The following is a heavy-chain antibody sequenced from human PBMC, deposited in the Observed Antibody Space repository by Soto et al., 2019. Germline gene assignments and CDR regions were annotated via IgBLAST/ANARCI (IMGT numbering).Heavy chain of an antibody. D-gene: IGHD4-17*01. J-gene: IGHJ4*02. Sequence: SETLSLSCAVYGGSFSDYYWSWIRQSPGKGLEWIGEINHSGSTNYNPSLKSRVIISVDTSKNQFSLKLSSVTAADTAVYVCARGDYGGNSDDYWGRGTLVTVSS. V-gene: IGHV4-34*01. CDR1: GGSFSDYY. CDR2: INHSGST. CDR3: ARGDYGGNSDDY.